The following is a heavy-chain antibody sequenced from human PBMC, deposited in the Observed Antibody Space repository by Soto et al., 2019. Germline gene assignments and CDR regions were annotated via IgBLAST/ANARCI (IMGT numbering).Heavy chain of an antibody. CDR2: ISYDGSNK. J-gene: IGHJ6*02. Sequence: GGSLRLSCAASGFTFSSYAMHWVRQAPGKGLEWVAVISYDGSNKYYAESVKGRFNNSRDNSKNTLYLQMNSLRAEDTAVYYCSRDLADIVVVPAAIPLYYGMDVWGQGTTVTVSS. D-gene: IGHD2-2*01. V-gene: IGHV3-30-3*01. CDR1: GFTFSSYA. CDR3: SRDLADIVVVPAAIPLYYGMDV.